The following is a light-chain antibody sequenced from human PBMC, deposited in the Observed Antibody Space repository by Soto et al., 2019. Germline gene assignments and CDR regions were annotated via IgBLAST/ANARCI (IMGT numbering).Light chain of an antibody. CDR1: QSVSSN. Sequence: EIVMTQSPATLSVSPGKRATVSCRASQSVSSNLAWYQQKPGQAPRLLIYGASTRATGIPARFSGSGSGTEFALTISSLQSQDFAVYYCQQYNNWPPHTFGGGTKVEIK. V-gene: IGKV3-15*01. J-gene: IGKJ4*01. CDR3: QQYNNWPPHT. CDR2: GAS.